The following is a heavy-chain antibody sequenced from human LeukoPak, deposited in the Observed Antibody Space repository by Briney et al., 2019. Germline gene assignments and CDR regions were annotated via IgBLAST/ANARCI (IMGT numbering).Heavy chain of an antibody. V-gene: IGHV3-43*01. CDR2: ITWVGGST. CDR3: AGDAQRYFHH. Sequence: PGGSLRLSCAASGFTFDDYTMHWVRQAPGKGLEWVSLITWVGGSTYYADAVKGRFTISRDNSRYSLSLQMNSLRTEDTALYYCAGDAQRYFHHWGQGTLVTVSS. CDR1: GFTFDDYT. J-gene: IGHJ1*01.